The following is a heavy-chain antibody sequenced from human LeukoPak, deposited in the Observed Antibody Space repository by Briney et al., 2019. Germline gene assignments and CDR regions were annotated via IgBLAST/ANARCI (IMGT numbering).Heavy chain of an antibody. D-gene: IGHD6-6*01. CDR2: ISYDGSNK. Sequence: PGGSLRLSCAASGFTFSSYAMHWVRQAPGKGLEWVAVISYDGSNKYYADSVKGRFTISRDNSKNTLYLQMNSLRAEDTAVYYCAKGGSSSSNRRFHTPQPDYWGQGTLVTVSS. J-gene: IGHJ4*02. V-gene: IGHV3-30-3*01. CDR1: GFTFSSYA. CDR3: AKGGSSSSNRRFHTPQPDY.